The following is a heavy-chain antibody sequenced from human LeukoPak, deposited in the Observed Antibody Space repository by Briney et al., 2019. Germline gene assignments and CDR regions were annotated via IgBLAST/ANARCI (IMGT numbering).Heavy chain of an antibody. CDR3: ARVGGIQLWDPFDY. D-gene: IGHD5-18*01. Sequence: GGSLRLSCAASGFTFSSYAMHWVRQDPGKGLEWVAVISYDGSNKYYADSVKGRFTISRDNSKNTLYLQMNSLRAEDTAVYYCARVGGIQLWDPFDYWGQGTLVTVSS. CDR1: GFTFSSYA. CDR2: ISYDGSNK. J-gene: IGHJ4*02. V-gene: IGHV3-30*04.